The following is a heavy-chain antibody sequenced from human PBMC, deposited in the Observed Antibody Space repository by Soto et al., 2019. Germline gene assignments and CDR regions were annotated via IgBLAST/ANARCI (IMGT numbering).Heavy chain of an antibody. CDR3: ARGRGGGTGTTWYYYYMDV. D-gene: IGHD1-7*01. CDR1: GGSFSGYY. J-gene: IGHJ6*03. Sequence: SETLSLTCAVYGGSFSGYYWSWIRQPPGKGLEWIGEINHSGSTNYNPSLKSRVTISVDTSKNQFSLKLSSVTAADTAVYYCARGRGGGTGTTWYYYYMDVWGKGTTVTVSS. CDR2: INHSGST. V-gene: IGHV4-34*01.